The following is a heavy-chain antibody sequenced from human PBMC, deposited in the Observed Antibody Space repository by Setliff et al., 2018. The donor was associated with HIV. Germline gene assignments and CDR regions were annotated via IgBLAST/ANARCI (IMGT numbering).Heavy chain of an antibody. CDR3: ARGQGRFSFGAQLGYYFDY. D-gene: IGHD5-18*01. CDR1: GGSISRGDCY. CDR2: IYTSGST. J-gene: IGHJ4*02. V-gene: IGHV4-61*09. Sequence: SETLSLTCTVSGGSISRGDCYWNWIRQPAGKGLEWIGHIYTSGSTSGSSHYNPSLESRVTISVDTSRSSFSLKLSSVTAADTAVYYCARGQGRFSFGAQLGYYFDYWGQGTLVTVSS.